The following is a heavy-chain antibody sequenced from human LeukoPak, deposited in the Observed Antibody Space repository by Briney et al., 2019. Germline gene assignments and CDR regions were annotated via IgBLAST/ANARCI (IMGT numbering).Heavy chain of an antibody. J-gene: IGHJ4*02. CDR2: IYYSGST. CDR3: ASSTNYYDSSGPTWSY. V-gene: IGHV4-39*01. CDR1: GGSISSSSYY. Sequence: PSETLSLTCTVSGGSISSSSYYWGWIRQPPGKGLEWIGSIYYSGSTYYNPSLKGRVTISVDTSKNQFSLKLSSVTAADTAVYYCASSTNYYDSSGPTWSYWGQGTLVTVSS. D-gene: IGHD3-22*01.